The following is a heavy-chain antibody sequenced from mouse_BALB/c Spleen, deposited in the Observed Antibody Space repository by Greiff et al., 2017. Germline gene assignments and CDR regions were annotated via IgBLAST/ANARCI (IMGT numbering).Heavy chain of an antibody. D-gene: IGHD1-1*01. CDR1: GFTFSSYA. CDR2: ISSGGST. V-gene: IGHV5-6-5*01. CDR3: ARDGNYGYFDV. J-gene: IGHJ1*01. Sequence: EVKLQESGGGLVKPGGSLKLSCAASGFTFSSYAMSWVRQTPEKRLEWVASISSGGSTYYPDSVKGRFTISRDNARNILYLQMSSLRSEDTAMYYCARDGNYGYFDVWGAGTTVTVSS.